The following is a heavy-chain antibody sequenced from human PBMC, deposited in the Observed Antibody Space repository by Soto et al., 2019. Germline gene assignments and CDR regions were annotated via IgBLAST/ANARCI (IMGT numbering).Heavy chain of an antibody. CDR3: ASRVFYYCSGRYYFASF. D-gene: IGHD3-10*01. Sequence: SETLSLTCTVSGGSISSSSYYWGWIRQPPGKGLEWIGSIYYSGSTYYNPSLKSRVTISVDTSKNQFSLKLSSVTAADTAVYYCASRVFYYCSGRYYFASFCGQGTLVIVSS. V-gene: IGHV4-39*01. CDR2: IYYSGST. J-gene: IGHJ4*02. CDR1: GGSISSSSYY.